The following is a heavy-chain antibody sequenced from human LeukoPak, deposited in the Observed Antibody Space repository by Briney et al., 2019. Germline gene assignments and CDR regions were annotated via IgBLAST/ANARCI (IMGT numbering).Heavy chain of an antibody. D-gene: IGHD4-11*01. J-gene: IGHJ4*02. Sequence: GASVKVSCKASGYTFTSYDMHWVRQAPGQGLEWMGIINPSGRSTSYTQKFQGRVTMTRDTSTSTVYMELNSLRSEDTAVYYCARVSDYSNYVPTFYFDYWGQGTLVTVSS. V-gene: IGHV1-46*01. CDR2: INPSGRST. CDR1: GYTFTSYD. CDR3: ARVSDYSNYVPTFYFDY.